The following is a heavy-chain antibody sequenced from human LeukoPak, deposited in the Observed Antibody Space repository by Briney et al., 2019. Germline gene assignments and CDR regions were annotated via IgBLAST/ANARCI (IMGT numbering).Heavy chain of an antibody. CDR3: AKQGLVGYCSSTSCLENWFDP. Sequence: GGSLTLSCAPAGFTFSSYAMSWVRQAPGKWLEWVSAISGSGGSTFYADYVKGRFTISRDDSKNTLYLQMDSLRAEDTAVYYCAKQGLVGYCSSTSCLENWFDPWGQGTLVTVSS. CDR2: ISGSGGST. V-gene: IGHV3-23*01. D-gene: IGHD2-2*01. CDR1: GFTFSSYA. J-gene: IGHJ5*02.